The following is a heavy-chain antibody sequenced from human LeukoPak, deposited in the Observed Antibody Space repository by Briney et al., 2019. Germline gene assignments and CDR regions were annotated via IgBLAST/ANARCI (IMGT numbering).Heavy chain of an antibody. D-gene: IGHD4-17*01. CDR3: AKVQYGDYELDY. V-gene: IGHV3-23*01. Sequence: PGGSLRLSCAASGFTFSSYAMSWVRQAPGKGLEWVSAISGNGGSTYYADSVKGRFTISRDNSKNTLYLQMNSLRAEDTAVYYCAKVQYGDYELDYWGQGTLVTVSS. CDR1: GFTFSSYA. CDR2: ISGNGGST. J-gene: IGHJ4*02.